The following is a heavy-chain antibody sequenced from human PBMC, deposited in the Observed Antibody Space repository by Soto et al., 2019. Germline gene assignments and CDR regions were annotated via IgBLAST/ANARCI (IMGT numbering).Heavy chain of an antibody. J-gene: IGHJ6*04. D-gene: IGHD3-3*01. CDR1: GFTFSDYS. V-gene: IGHV3-21*01. Sequence: PGGTLRLSCAASGFTFSDYSMNWARQAPGKGLEWVSYISSSSTYIYYADSVKGRFTISRDNAKNSLYLQVNSLRAEDTAVYYCARDQSFTERIKIFCVNMRRDEYYYGMDVWAIVTTVTVSS. CDR2: ISSSSTYI. CDR3: ARDQSFTERIKIFCVNMRRDEYYYGMDV.